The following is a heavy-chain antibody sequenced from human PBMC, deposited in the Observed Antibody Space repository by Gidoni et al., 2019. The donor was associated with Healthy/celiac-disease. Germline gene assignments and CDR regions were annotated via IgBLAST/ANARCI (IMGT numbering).Heavy chain of an antibody. CDR1: GGSFSGYY. CDR3: ARGRFDFWSGYLIWFDP. V-gene: IGHV4-34*01. CDR2: INHSGST. D-gene: IGHD3-3*01. Sequence: QVQLQQWGAGLLKPSETLSLTCAVYGGSFSGYYWSWIRQPPGKGLEWIGEINHSGSTNYNPSLKSRVTISVDTSKNQFSLKLSSVTAADTAVYYCARGRFDFWSGYLIWFDPWGQGTLVTVSS. J-gene: IGHJ5*02.